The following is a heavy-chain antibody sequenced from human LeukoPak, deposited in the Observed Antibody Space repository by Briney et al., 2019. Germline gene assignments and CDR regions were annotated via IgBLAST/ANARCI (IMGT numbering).Heavy chain of an antibody. V-gene: IGHV4-38-2*02. CDR1: GYSISSGYY. CDR3: ARWGSGFGAFDI. Sequence: SETLSLTCTVSGYSISSGYYWGWIRQPPGKGLEWIGSIYHSGSTNYNPSLKSRVTMSVDTSKNQFSLKLSSVTAADTAVYYCARWGSGFGAFDIWGQGTMVTVSS. J-gene: IGHJ3*02. D-gene: IGHD3-10*01. CDR2: IYHSGST.